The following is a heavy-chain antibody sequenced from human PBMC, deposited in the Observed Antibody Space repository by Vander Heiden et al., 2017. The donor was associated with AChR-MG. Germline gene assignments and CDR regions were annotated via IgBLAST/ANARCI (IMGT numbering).Heavy chain of an antibody. D-gene: IGHD3-16*02. CDR2: ISWNSGSI. Sequence: EVQLVESGGGLVQPGRSLRLSCAASGFTFDDYAMHWVRQGPGKGLEWVSGISWNSGSIGYADSVKGRFTISRDNAKNSLYLQMNSLRAEDTALYYCAKEEVIGYYYYYGMDVWGQGTTVTVSS. CDR1: GFTFDDYA. J-gene: IGHJ6*02. V-gene: IGHV3-9*01. CDR3: AKEEVIGYYYYYGMDV.